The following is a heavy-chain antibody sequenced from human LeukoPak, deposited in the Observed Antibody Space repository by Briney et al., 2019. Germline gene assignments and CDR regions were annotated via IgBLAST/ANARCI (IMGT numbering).Heavy chain of an antibody. V-gene: IGHV3-23*01. Sequence: GGSLRLSCAASGFTFSSYGMTWLRQTPAKGLEWVSAISGSGETTYYSDSVKGRFTISRDNSKNTLFPQMNSLRVEDAAMYYCAKTNGYFDQWGQGTLVAVSS. D-gene: IGHD2-8*01. J-gene: IGHJ4*02. CDR2: ISGSGETT. CDR3: AKTNGYFDQ. CDR1: GFTFSSYG.